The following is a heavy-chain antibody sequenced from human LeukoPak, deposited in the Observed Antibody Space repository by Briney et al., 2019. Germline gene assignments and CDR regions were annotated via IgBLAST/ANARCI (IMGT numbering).Heavy chain of an antibody. J-gene: IGHJ4*02. Sequence: GGSLRLSCAASGFTFSNYEMSWVRQAPGKGLEWVSYINTGGSTTYYANSVKGRFTISRDNAKNSLYLQMNSLRAEDTAVYYCAREKWEVPTKYFDYWGQGTLVTVSS. CDR3: AREKWEVPTKYFDY. D-gene: IGHD1-26*01. CDR1: GFTFSNYE. V-gene: IGHV3-48*03. CDR2: INTGGSTT.